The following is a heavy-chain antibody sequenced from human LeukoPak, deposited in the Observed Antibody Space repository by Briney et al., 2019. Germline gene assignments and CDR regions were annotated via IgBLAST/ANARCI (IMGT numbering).Heavy chain of an antibody. CDR1: GYTFTTYG. J-gene: IGHJ5*02. V-gene: IGHV1-18*01. CDR2: ISGYNGNT. Sequence: ASAKVSCEASGYTFTTYGIGWVRQAAGQGLEWMGWISGYNGNTNYAQKFQGRVTMTTDTSTSTAYMELRSLRSDDTAVYYCARTSHESVLYWSDPWGQGTLVNVSS. D-gene: IGHD3-16*01. CDR3: ARTSHESVLYWSDP.